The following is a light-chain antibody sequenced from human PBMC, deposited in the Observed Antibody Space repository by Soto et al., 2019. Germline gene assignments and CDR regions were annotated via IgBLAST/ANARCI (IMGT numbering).Light chain of an antibody. V-gene: IGLV2-14*03. CDR3: STYTSSSALPTYV. J-gene: IGLJ1*01. CDR2: DVS. Sequence: QSALTQPASVSGSPGQSITISCTGTSSDVGGYNYVSWYQHHPGKAPKLMIYDVSNRPSGVSNRFSGSKSGNTASLIISGLQAEDEADYYCSTYTSSSALPTYVFGTGTKLTVL. CDR1: SSDVGGYNY.